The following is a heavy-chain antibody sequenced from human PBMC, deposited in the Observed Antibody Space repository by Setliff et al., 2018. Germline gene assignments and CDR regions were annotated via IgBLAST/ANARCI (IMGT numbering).Heavy chain of an antibody. J-gene: IGHJ4*02. CDR1: GFTFSDYY. CDR2: ITNSGGTI. D-gene: IGHD5-18*01. Sequence: GGSLRLSCAASGFTFSDYYMSWIRQAPGRGLEWVSYITNSGGTIYYADSVKGRFTISRDNAKNSLFLQMNSLRAEDTALYYCAKFVGYTYGYDYWGRGTLVTVSS. V-gene: IGHV3-11*04. CDR3: AKFVGYTYGYDY.